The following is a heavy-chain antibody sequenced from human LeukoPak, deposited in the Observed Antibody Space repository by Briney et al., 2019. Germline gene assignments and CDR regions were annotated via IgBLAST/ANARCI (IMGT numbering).Heavy chain of an antibody. J-gene: IGHJ4*02. D-gene: IGHD3-22*01. CDR1: GFTFNTIA. Sequence: GGSLRLSCSASGFTFNTIAMHWVRQAPGKGLEYVSSISDNGGTTYYADSVKGGFTISRDNSKNTLYLQMSSLRAEDTAVYFCVTQGDGYYSGPFDYWGQGTLVTVSS. CDR3: VTQGDGYYSGPFDY. CDR2: ISDNGGTT. V-gene: IGHV3-64D*06.